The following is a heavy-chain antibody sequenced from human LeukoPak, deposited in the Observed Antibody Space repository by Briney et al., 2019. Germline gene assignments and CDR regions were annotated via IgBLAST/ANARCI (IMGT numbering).Heavy chain of an antibody. CDR1: GGSISTYY. V-gene: IGHV4-4*07. J-gene: IGHJ5*02. Sequence: KTSETLSLTCTVSGGSISTYYWSWIWQPAGKGLEWIGRIYTSGSTNYNPSLKSRVTMSVDTSKNQFSLKLSSVTAADTAVYYCARRPPSHWFDPWGQGTLVTVSS. CDR2: IYTSGST. CDR3: ARRPPSHWFDP.